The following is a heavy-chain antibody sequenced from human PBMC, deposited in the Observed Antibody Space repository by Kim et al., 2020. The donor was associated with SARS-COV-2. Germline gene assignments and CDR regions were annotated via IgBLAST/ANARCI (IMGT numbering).Heavy chain of an antibody. CDR2: ISSSSSSI. CDR1: GFTFSSYN. Sequence: GGSLRLSCADSGFTFSSYNMNWVRQAPGKGLEWVSYISSSSSSIFYADSVKGRFTIPRDNVKNSLYLQMNSLRDEDTAVYYCARVPYFYDTSDDLSLSHDAHDVVGQGTMVTGSS. CDR3: ARVPYFYDTSDDLSLSHDAHDV. V-gene: IGHV3-48*02. D-gene: IGHD3-22*01. J-gene: IGHJ3*01.